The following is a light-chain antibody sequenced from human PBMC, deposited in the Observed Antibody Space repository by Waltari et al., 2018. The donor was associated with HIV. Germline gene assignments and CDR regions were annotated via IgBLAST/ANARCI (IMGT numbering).Light chain of an antibody. CDR1: SSDVGGYNY. Sequence: QSALTQPASVSGSPRQSITISCTGTSSDVGGYNYVYWYQQHPGKAPKLMIYDVSNRPSGLSDRFSGSKSGNTASLTISGLQAEDEADYYCSSYTSSSTPYVFGTGTKVTVI. V-gene: IGLV2-14*03. CDR3: SSYTSSSTPYV. CDR2: DVS. J-gene: IGLJ1*01.